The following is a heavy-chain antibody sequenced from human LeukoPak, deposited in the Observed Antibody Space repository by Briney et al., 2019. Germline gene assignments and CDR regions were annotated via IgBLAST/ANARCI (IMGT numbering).Heavy chain of an antibody. CDR2: ISYDGSNK. V-gene: IGHV3-30*18. J-gene: IGHJ6*02. CDR1: GGSFSGYY. Sequence: PSETLSLTCAAYGGSFSGYYWSWIRQPPGKGLEWVAVISYDGSNKYYADSVKGRFTISRDNSKNTLYLQMNSLRAEDTAVYYCANEDQYCSSTSCYRPLTYYYGMDVWGQGTTVTVSS. CDR3: ANEDQYCSSTSCYRPLTYYYGMDV. D-gene: IGHD2-2*01.